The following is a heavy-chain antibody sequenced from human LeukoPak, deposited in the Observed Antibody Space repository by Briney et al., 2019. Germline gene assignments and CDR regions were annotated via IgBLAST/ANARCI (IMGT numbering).Heavy chain of an antibody. V-gene: IGHV4-39*01. CDR3: VRLYYYDSSRPPL. Sequence: SENLSLMCTVSIRFISNINFYWGWIGQPPGKGLGWNGNIYYTDRTYYNPSLNSRVTISVDTSNNLFSLRLSSVITAHTAVYYCVRLYYYDSSRPPLWGQETLVIVSS. D-gene: IGHD3-22*01. CDR2: IYYTDRT. J-gene: IGHJ4*02. CDR1: IRFISNINFY.